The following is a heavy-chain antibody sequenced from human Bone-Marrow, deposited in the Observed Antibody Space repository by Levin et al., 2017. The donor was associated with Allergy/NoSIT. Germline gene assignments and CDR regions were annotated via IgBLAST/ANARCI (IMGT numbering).Heavy chain of an antibody. J-gene: IGHJ4*02. CDR3: ARSSYYDISTGYYDY. CDR2: IYYSGST. V-gene: IGHV4-39*01. CDR1: GGSISSNDFY. Sequence: MTSETLSLTCTVSGGSISSNDFYWGWIRQPPGKGLEWIGSIYYSGSTYYNPSLKSRVTVSLDTSKNEFSLKLSSVIAADTAVYYCARSSYYDISTGYYDYWGQGTLVAVSS. D-gene: IGHD3-9*01.